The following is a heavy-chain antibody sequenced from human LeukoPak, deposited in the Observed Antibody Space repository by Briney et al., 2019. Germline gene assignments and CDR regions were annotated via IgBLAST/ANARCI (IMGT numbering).Heavy chain of an antibody. J-gene: IGHJ4*02. V-gene: IGHV3-21*01. Sequence: GGSLRLSCAASGFTFSSYSMNWVRQAPGKGLEWVSSISSSSSYIYYADSVKGRFTISRDNAKNSLYLQMNSLRAEDTAVYYCARDGPAAISRDYWGQGTLVTVSS. D-gene: IGHD2-2*01. CDR2: ISSSSSYI. CDR1: GFTFSSYS. CDR3: ARDGPAAISRDY.